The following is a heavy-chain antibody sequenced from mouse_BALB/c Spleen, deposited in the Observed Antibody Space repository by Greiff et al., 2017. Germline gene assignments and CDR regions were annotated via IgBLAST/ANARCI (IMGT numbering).Heavy chain of an antibody. Sequence: VKLMESGPGLVAPSQSLSITCTVSGFSLTSYGVHWVRQPPGKGLEWLGVIWAGGSTNYNSALMSRLSISKDNSKSQVFLKMNSLQTDDTAMYYCARGGGGYYVGYFDYWGQGTTLTVSS. CDR3: ARGGGGYYVGYFDY. CDR2: IWAGGST. J-gene: IGHJ2*01. V-gene: IGHV2-9*02. D-gene: IGHD2-3*01. CDR1: GFSLTSYG.